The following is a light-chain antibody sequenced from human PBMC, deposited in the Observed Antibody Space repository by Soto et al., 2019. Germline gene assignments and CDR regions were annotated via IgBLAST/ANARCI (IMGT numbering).Light chain of an antibody. J-gene: IGKJ2*01. Sequence: DIQMTQSPSNLSTSVGDRVTITCRASQSINSWLAWYQQKPGKAPKLLISKASTLQSGVPSRFSGSGSGTELSLIISSLQPDDFASYYCQQYKSYPYTFGQGTKLEIK. CDR1: QSINSW. CDR3: QQYKSYPYT. CDR2: KAS. V-gene: IGKV1-5*03.